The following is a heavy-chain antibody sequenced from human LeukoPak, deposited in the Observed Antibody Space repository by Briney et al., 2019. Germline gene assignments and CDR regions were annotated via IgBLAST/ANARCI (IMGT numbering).Heavy chain of an antibody. CDR3: AIYYGMDV. CDR1: GFTFSNYP. V-gene: IGHV3-23*01. CDR2: ISASGGST. J-gene: IGHJ6*02. Sequence: PGGSLRLSCTASGFTFSNYPINFVRQAPGKGLEWVSAISASGGSTYYADSVKGRFTISRDNSKNTLYLQMNSLRAEDTAVYYCAIYYGMDVWGQGTTVTVSS.